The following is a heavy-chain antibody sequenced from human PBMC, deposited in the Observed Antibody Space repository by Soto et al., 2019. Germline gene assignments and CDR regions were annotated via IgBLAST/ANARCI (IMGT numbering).Heavy chain of an antibody. CDR1: GGSVTNSGYY. J-gene: IGHJ4*02. D-gene: IGHD4-17*01. V-gene: IGHV4-39*01. CDR2: VYFRGRS. CDR3: VSQRTTVPTQAYFDY. Sequence: AETLSLTCTVSGGSVTNSGYYWGWIRQSPGKGLEWIGSVYFRGRSYSKSSVKSRVTISVDTSKNRFSLSLNSVTASDTAVYFCVSQRTTVPTQAYFDYWGPGALVTVPS.